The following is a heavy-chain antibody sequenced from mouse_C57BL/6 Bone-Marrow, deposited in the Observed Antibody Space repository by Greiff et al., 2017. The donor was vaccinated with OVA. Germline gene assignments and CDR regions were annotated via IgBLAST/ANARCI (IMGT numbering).Heavy chain of an antibody. Sequence: VQLQQSGAELVKPGASVKLSCKASGYTFTSYWMHWVKQRPGRGLEWIGRIDPNSGGTKYNEKFKSKATLTVDKPSSTAYMQLSSLTSEDSAVYYCARSFITTVVATNYFDYWGKGTTLTVSS. CDR2: IDPNSGGT. CDR1: GYTFTSYW. D-gene: IGHD1-1*01. CDR3: ARSFITTVVATNYFDY. V-gene: IGHV1-72*01. J-gene: IGHJ2*01.